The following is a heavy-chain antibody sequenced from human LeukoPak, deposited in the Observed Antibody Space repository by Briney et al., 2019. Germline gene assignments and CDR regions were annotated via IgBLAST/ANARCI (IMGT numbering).Heavy chain of an antibody. V-gene: IGHV4-59*11. CDR3: ARTLYSSSWPIYYYYYMDV. J-gene: IGHJ6*03. CDR2: IYYSGST. D-gene: IGHD6-13*01. CDR1: GGSISSHY. Sequence: SETLSLTCTVSGGSISSHYWSWIRQPPGKELEWIGYIYYSGSTNYNPSLKSRVTISVDTSKNQFSLKLSSVTAADTAVYYCARTLYSSSWPIYYYYYMDVWGKGTTVTVSS.